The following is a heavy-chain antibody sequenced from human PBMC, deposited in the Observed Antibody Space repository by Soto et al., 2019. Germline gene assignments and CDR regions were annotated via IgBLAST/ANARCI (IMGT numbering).Heavy chain of an antibody. Sequence: GGSLRLSCAASGFTFSSYAMSWVRQAPGKGLKWVSAISGSGGSTYYADSVKGRFTISRDNSKNTLYLQMNSLRAEDTAVYYCAKDLAAAYRNFDYWGQGTLVTVSS. J-gene: IGHJ4*02. CDR3: AKDLAAAYRNFDY. D-gene: IGHD6-13*01. CDR2: ISGSGGST. V-gene: IGHV3-23*01. CDR1: GFTFSSYA.